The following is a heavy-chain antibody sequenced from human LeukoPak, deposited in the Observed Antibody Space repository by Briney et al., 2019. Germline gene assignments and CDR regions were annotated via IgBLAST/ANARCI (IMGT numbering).Heavy chain of an antibody. Sequence: GGSLRLSCAASGFTFSSYSMNWVRQAPGKGLEWVSSISSSSSYIYYADSVKGRFTISRDNAKNSLYLQMNSLRAEDTAVYYCAKSGMLWSYFDHWGQGTLVTVSS. CDR3: AKSGMLWSYFDH. CDR1: GFTFSSYS. D-gene: IGHD5-18*01. V-gene: IGHV3-21*04. CDR2: ISSSSSYI. J-gene: IGHJ4*02.